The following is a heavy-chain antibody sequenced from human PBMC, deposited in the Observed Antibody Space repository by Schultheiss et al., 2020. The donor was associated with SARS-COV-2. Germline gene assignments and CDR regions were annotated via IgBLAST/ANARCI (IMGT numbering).Heavy chain of an antibody. CDR1: GGSISSGGYY. V-gene: IGHV4-31*03. J-gene: IGHJ6*02. CDR2: IYYSGST. Sequence: SETLSLTCTVSGGSISSGGYYWSWIRQHPEKGLEWIGYIYYSGSTYYNPSLKSRVTISVDRSKNQFSLKLSSVTAADTAVYYCARGSGSRYGMDVWGQGTTVTVSS. CDR3: ARGSGSRYGMDV. D-gene: IGHD3-10*01.